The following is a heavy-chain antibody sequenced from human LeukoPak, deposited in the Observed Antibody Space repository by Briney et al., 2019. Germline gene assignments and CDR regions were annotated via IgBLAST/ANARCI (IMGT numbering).Heavy chain of an antibody. D-gene: IGHD1-1*01. V-gene: IGHV2-5*01. CDR3: AHRRAPSHDDTVYYGMDV. J-gene: IGHJ6*02. CDR1: DFSVSTRGVR. Sequence: SGPTLVKPTQTLTHTSTCSDFSVSTRGVRGGWIRQPPGKALDWLALISWTDDKHYSPSLKTRLIITKDTSKDQSVLTMTHMDPVDTATYSCAHRRAPSHDDTVYYGMDVWGQGTTVTVSS. CDR2: ISWTDDK.